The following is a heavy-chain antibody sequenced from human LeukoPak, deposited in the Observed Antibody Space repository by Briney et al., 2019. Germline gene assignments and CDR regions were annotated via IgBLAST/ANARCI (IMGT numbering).Heavy chain of an antibody. CDR1: GFTFRNYW. CDR3: AKELSGEVFVL. D-gene: IGHD3-10*01. Sequence: PGGSLRLSCAASGFTFRNYWMTWFRQAPGKGLEWVANINEGGSDKYYVDSVKGRFTISRDSAKNSVYLQMNSLRAEDTAVYYCAKELSGEVFVLGGRSTLVSVFS. J-gene: IGHJ2*01. CDR2: INEGGSDK. V-gene: IGHV3-7*01.